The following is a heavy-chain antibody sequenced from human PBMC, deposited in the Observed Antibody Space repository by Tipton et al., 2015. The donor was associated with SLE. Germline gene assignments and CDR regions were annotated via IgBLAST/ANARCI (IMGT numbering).Heavy chain of an antibody. J-gene: IGHJ6*02. CDR2: IYTSGST. D-gene: IGHD2-8*02. CDR1: GGSISSGSYY. V-gene: IGHV4-61*02. CDR3: AGVLGYCSGAVCYYYYGMDV. Sequence: TLSLTCTVSGGSISSGSYYWSWIRQPAGKGLEWIGRIYTSGSTNYNPSLKSRVTISVDMSKNQFSLKLSSVTAADTAVYYCAGVLGYCSGAVCYYYYGMDVWGQGTTVTVSS.